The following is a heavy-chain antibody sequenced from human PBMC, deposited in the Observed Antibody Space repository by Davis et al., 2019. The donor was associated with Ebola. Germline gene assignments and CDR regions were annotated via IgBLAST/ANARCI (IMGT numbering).Heavy chain of an antibody. CDR3: ARGSENWNYVDY. V-gene: IGHV3-23*01. Sequence: GGSLRLSCAVSGFTFSSYAMSWVRQAPGKGLEWVSTINGSGDNTYYAGSVRGRFTISRDIAKNSLYLQMNSLRDEDTAVYYCARGSENWNYVDYWGQGTLVTVSS. D-gene: IGHD1-1*01. J-gene: IGHJ4*02. CDR1: GFTFSSYA. CDR2: INGSGDNT.